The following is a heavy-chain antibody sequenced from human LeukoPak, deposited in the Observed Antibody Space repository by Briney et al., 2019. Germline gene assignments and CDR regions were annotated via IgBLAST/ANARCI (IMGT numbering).Heavy chain of an antibody. CDR2: ITSSSSYI. CDR3: ARERGYYDSSGYYSTGFDY. CDR1: GFTFSSYN. J-gene: IGHJ4*02. Sequence: GGSLRLSCAASGFTFSSYNMNWVRQAPGKGLEWVSSITSSSSYIYYADSVKGRFTISRDNAKNSLYLQMNSLRAEDTAVYYCARERGYYDSSGYYSTGFDYWGQGTLVTVSS. V-gene: IGHV3-21*01. D-gene: IGHD3-22*01.